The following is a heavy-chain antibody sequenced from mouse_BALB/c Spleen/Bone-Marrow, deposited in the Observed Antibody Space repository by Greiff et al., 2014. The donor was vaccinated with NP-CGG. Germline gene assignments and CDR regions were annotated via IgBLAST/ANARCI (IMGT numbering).Heavy chain of an antibody. D-gene: IGHD1-2*01. CDR1: GFSLTNYC. Sequence: VKVEESGPGLVAPSQSLSITCTVSGFSLTNYCVRWVRQPPGKGLEWLGAIWAGGSTNYKSALMSRLSISKDNSKSQVFLKMNSLQTDDTAMYYCARDGATATLAYWGQGTLVTVSA. J-gene: IGHJ3*01. V-gene: IGHV2-9*02. CDR3: ARDGATATLAY. CDR2: IWAGGST.